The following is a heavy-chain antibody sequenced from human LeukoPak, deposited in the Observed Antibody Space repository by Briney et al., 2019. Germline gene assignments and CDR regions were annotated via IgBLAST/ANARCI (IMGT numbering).Heavy chain of an antibody. CDR3: VRDTSWAFDI. V-gene: IGHV3-48*02. Sequence: GGPLRLSCAASGFIFSSYSMNWVRQAPGKALEWVSYINSDSSTIHYADSVKGRFTISRDNAEKSLYMQMNSLRDEDTAVYYCVRDTSWAFDIWGQGTMVTVSS. CDR1: GFIFSSYS. J-gene: IGHJ3*02. CDR2: INSDSSTI.